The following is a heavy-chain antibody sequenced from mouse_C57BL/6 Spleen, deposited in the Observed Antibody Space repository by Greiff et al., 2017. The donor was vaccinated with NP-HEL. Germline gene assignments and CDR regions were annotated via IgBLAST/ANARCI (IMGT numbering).Heavy chain of an antibody. CDR1: GYTFTSYG. CDR3: ARYYDYESPFAY. V-gene: IGHV1-81*01. D-gene: IGHD2-4*01. CDR2: IYPRSGNT. Sequence: QVQLKESGAELARPGASVKLSCKASGYTFTSYGISWVKQRTGQGLEWIGEIYPRSGNTYYNEKFKGKATLTADKSSSTAYMELRSLTSEDSAVYFCARYYDYESPFAYWGQGTLVTVSA. J-gene: IGHJ3*01.